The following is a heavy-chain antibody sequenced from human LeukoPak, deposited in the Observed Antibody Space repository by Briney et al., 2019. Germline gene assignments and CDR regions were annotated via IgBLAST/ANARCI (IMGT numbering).Heavy chain of an antibody. CDR3: ARDPAVLPNYVEIPAHAGFDS. V-gene: IGHV1-2*02. CDR1: GYTFTDYY. J-gene: IGHJ4*02. Sequence: DSVKVSCMASGYTFTDYYISWVRQAPGQGLEWMGWINPKSGDTNYPQKFQGRVTITRDTSISTPYMELSGLTSDDTSVYYCARDPAVLPNYVEIPAHAGFDSWRLGSPVTVSS. CDR2: INPKSGDT. D-gene: IGHD2-2*01.